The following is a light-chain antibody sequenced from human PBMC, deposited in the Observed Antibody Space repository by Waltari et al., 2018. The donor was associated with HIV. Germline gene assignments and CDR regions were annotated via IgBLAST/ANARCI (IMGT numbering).Light chain of an antibody. Sequence: QSELTQPPSVSGAPGQRVTISCTGSSSNIGAGHDVHWYQQLPGTAPKLLIYGNSNRPSGVPDRFSGSKSGTSASLAITGLQAEDEADYYCQSYDSSLSPWVFGGGTKLTVL. J-gene: IGLJ3*02. CDR1: SSNIGAGHD. V-gene: IGLV1-40*01. CDR2: GNS. CDR3: QSYDSSLSPWV.